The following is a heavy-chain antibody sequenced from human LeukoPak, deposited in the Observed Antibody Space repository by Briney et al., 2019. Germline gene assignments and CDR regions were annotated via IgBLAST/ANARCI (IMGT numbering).Heavy chain of an antibody. CDR3: ATDRSEITAADTRFDY. Sequence: ASVKVSCKVSEYTLSDLSIHWARQPPGKGLEWMGGFVGEHGQKIYAQGFQGRVSMTEDTSTDTAYMELSSLRSEDTAVYYCATDRSEITAADTRFDYWGQGTLVTVSS. D-gene: IGHD6-13*01. CDR1: EYTLSDLS. V-gene: IGHV1-24*01. CDR2: FVGEHGQK. J-gene: IGHJ4*02.